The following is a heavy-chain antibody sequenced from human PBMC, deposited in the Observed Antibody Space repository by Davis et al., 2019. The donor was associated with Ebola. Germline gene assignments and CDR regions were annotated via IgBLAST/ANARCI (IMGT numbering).Heavy chain of an antibody. D-gene: IGHD3-3*01. Sequence: GESLKISCIASGFTFGDYDMSWVRQAPGKELEWVCFIRRKGYGGTTECAASVKGRFTISRDDSKSIAYLQMNSLKTEDTAVYYCTREGSSYTKFDYWGQGTLVTVSS. CDR2: IRRKGYGGTT. V-gene: IGHV3-49*04. CDR3: TREGSSYTKFDY. CDR1: GFTFGDYD. J-gene: IGHJ4*02.